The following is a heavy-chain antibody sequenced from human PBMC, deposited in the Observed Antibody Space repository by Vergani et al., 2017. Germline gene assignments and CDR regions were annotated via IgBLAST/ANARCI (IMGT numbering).Heavy chain of an antibody. J-gene: IGHJ5*02. D-gene: IGHD3-3*01. Sequence: QVQLQESGPGLVKPSQTLSLTCTVSGGSISSGGYYWSWIRQHPGKGLEWIGYIYYSGSTYYNPSLKSRVTISVDTSKNQFSLKLSSVTAADTAVYYCARGLYDFWSGYTNWFDPWGQGTLVTVSS. CDR3: ARGLYDFWSGYTNWFDP. V-gene: IGHV4-31*03. CDR2: IYYSGST. CDR1: GGSISSGGYY.